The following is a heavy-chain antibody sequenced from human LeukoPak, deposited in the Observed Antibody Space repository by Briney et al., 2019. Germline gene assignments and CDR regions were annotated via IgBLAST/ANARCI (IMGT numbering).Heavy chain of an antibody. CDR3: ASQDYYGSGSRYYYYYYMDV. V-gene: IGHV4-39*01. CDR2: IYYSGST. D-gene: IGHD3-10*01. Sequence: PSETLSLTCTVSGGSISSSNYYWGWIRQPPGKGLEWIGSIYYSGSTYYNPSLKSRVTISVDTSKNQFSLKLSSVTAADTAVYYCASQDYYGSGSRYYYYYYMDVWGKGTTVTVSS. J-gene: IGHJ6*03. CDR1: GGSISSSNYY.